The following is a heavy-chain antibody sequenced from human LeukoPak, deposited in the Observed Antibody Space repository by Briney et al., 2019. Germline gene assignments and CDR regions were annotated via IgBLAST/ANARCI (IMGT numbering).Heavy chain of an antibody. CDR3: AYGGYSYGEFDY. Sequence: ASVNVSCKASVYTFTSYDINWVRQATGQGLEWMGWMNPNSGNTGYAQKFQGRVTMTRNTSISTAYMELSSLRSEDTAVYYCAYGGYSYGEFDYWGQGTLVTVSS. V-gene: IGHV1-8*01. CDR2: MNPNSGNT. J-gene: IGHJ4*02. D-gene: IGHD5-18*01. CDR1: VYTFTSYD.